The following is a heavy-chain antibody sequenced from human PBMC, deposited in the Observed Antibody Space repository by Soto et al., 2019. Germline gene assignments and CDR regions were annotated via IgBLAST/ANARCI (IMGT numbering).Heavy chain of an antibody. CDR1: GGSVSSGSYY. J-gene: IGHJ5*02. CDR3: ATPLRYSSGPSNWFDP. CDR2: IYYSGST. Sequence: SETLSLTCTVSGGSVSSGSYYWSWIRQPPGKGLEWIGYIYYSGSTNYNPSLKSRVTISYATSRNQKTLNLRSVTAADTAVYYCATPLRYSSGPSNWFDPWGQGTLVTVSS. D-gene: IGHD6-19*01. V-gene: IGHV4-61*01.